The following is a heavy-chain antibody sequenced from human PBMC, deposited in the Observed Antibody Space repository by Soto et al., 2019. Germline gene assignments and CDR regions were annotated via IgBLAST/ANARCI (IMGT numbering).Heavy chain of an antibody. D-gene: IGHD6-6*01. CDR3: ARWGSSHAFDI. Sequence: TLSLNCTVSGGSISSGDYYWSWIRQPPGKGLEWIGYIYYSGSTYYNPSLKSRVTISVDTSKNQFSLRLSSVTAADTAVYYCARWGSSHAFDIWGQGTMVTVSS. V-gene: IGHV4-30-4*01. CDR1: GGSISSGDYY. J-gene: IGHJ3*02. CDR2: IYYSGST.